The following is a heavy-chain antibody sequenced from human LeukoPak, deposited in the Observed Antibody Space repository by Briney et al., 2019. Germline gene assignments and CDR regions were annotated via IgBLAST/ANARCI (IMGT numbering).Heavy chain of an antibody. Sequence: PSETLSLTCTVSGGSISSYYWSWIRQPAGKGLEWIGRIYTSGSTNYNPSLKSRVTMSVDTSKNQFSLKLSSVTAADTAVYYCARDRYYYGSGSRSFDYWGQGTLVTVSS. D-gene: IGHD3-10*01. J-gene: IGHJ4*02. V-gene: IGHV4-4*07. CDR1: GGSISSYY. CDR2: IYTSGST. CDR3: ARDRYYYGSGSRSFDY.